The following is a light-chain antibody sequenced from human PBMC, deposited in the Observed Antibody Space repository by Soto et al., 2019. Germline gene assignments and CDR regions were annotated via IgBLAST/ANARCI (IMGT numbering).Light chain of an antibody. CDR3: QQYSSTFWT. CDR2: GAS. V-gene: IGKV3-20*01. J-gene: IGKJ1*01. Sequence: EIVLTQFPGALFLSTGERTTLSCRASQSISSSYLAWYQQKPGQAPRLLVYGASSRATGIPDRFSGSGSGTDFTLTISRLEPEDFALYYCQQYSSTFWTLGQGTKV. CDR1: QSISSSY.